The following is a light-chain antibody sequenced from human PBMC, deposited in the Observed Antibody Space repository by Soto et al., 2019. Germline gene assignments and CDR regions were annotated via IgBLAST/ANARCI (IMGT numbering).Light chain of an antibody. CDR3: LLDYDGARV. V-gene: IGLV7-43*01. CDR2: STT. Sequence: QAVVTQEPSLTVSPGGTVTLTCASSTGAVTSGYYPNWFQQKPGQAPTSLIYSTTNRHSWTPARFSGSLLGGKAALTLSGVQHEDEAEYYCLLDYDGARVFGGGTKLTVL. CDR1: TGAVTSGYY. J-gene: IGLJ2*01.